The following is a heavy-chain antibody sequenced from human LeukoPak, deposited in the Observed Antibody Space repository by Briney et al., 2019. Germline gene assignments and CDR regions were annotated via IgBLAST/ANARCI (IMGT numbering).Heavy chain of an antibody. CDR1: GGSISSSSYY. J-gene: IGHJ4*02. CDR3: ARDKRHSYGRYFDH. D-gene: IGHD5-18*01. V-gene: IGHV4-39*06. Sequence: SETLSLTCTVPGGSISSSSYYWGWIRQPPGKGLEWIGSIYYSGSTYYNPSLKSRVSMSVDTSKNRIVLNLSSVTAADTAVYYCARDKRHSYGRYFDHWGQGLLVTVSS. CDR2: IYYSGST.